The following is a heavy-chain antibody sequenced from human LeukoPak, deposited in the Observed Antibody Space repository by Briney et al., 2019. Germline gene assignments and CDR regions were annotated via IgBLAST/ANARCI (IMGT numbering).Heavy chain of an antibody. CDR2: ISHDGSNK. D-gene: IGHD3-10*01. V-gene: IGHV3-30*03. CDR3: ARDLGYGSGSYDY. Sequence: PGGSLRLSCAASGFIFSYYGLHWVRQAPGKGLEWVALISHDGSNKNYADSVKGRFTISRDNSKNTLYLQMNSLRAEDTAVYYCARDLGYGSGSYDYWGQGTLVTVSS. J-gene: IGHJ4*02. CDR1: GFIFSYYG.